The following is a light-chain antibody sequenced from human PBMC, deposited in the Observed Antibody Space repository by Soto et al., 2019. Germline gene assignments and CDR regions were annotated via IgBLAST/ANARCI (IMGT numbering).Light chain of an antibody. J-gene: IGKJ1*01. CDR2: KAS. CDR3: QHYNSYSEA. V-gene: IGKV1-5*03. CDR1: QTISSW. Sequence: DIQMTQSPSTLSGSVGDRVTITCRASQTISSWLAWYQQKPGKAPKLLIYKASTLKSGVPSRFSGSGSGTEFTLTISSLQPDYFATYYCQHYNSYSEAFGQGTKVEL.